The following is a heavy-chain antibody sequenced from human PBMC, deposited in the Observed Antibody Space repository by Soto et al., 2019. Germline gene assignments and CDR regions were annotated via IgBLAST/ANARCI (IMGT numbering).Heavy chain of an antibody. J-gene: IGHJ5*01. V-gene: IGHV5-51*01. CDR3: ARPAYSSCWYSVHNWFYS. CDR2: IYPGDSDT. CDR1: GYSFTSYW. D-gene: IGHD6-13*01. Sequence: GESLKISCKGSGYSFTSYWIGWVRQMPGKGLEWMGIIYPGDSDTRYSPSFQGQVTISADKSISTAYLQWSSLKASDTAMYYCARPAYSSCWYSVHNWFYSWGQGTLVPVSS.